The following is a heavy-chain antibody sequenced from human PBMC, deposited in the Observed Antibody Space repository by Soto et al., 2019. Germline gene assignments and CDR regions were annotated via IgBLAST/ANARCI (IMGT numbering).Heavy chain of an antibody. CDR3: ARTSRFDH. V-gene: IGHV4-34*01. CDR1: GGSFSAYY. J-gene: IGHJ4*02. Sequence: QVQLEQWGAGLLKPSETLSLTCAVYGGSFSAYYWSWIRQPPGKGLEWIGEINHSGSTNYNPSLKSRVTISVDTSKSQFSLKLSSVTAADTAVYYCARTSRFDHWGQGTLVTVSS. D-gene: IGHD6-6*01. CDR2: INHSGST.